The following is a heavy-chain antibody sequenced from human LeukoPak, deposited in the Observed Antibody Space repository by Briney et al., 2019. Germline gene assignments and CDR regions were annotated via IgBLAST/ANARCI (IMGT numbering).Heavy chain of an antibody. J-gene: IGHJ4*02. CDR3: AKGRTTLGRGSDY. CDR1: GFIFGGFT. V-gene: IGHV3-48*02. Sequence: SGGSLRLSCAASGFIFGGFTMNWVRQAPGKGLEWVSYISSSSSSIYYADSVKGRFTISRDNAKHSLYLQMNSLSDEDTAVYYCAKGRTTLGRGSDYWGQGILVTVSS. D-gene: IGHD1-1*01. CDR2: ISSSSSSI.